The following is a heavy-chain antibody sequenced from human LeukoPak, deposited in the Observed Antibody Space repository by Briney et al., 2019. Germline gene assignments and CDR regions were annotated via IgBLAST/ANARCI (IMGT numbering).Heavy chain of an antibody. CDR3: ARDDGYNLVEGY. CDR1: GGTFSSYA. D-gene: IGHD5-24*01. Sequence: SVKVSCKASGGTFSSYAISWVRQAPGQGLEWMGRIIPIFGTANFAQKFQGRVTITTDESTSTAYMELSSLRSEDTAVYYCARDDGYNLVEGYWGQGTLVTVSS. V-gene: IGHV1-69*05. J-gene: IGHJ4*02. CDR2: IIPIFGTA.